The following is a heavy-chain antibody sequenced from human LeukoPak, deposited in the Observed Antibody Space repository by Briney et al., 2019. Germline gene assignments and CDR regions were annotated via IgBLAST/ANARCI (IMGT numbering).Heavy chain of an antibody. CDR1: GYTFTSYG. V-gene: IGHV1-18*01. J-gene: IGHJ6*03. Sequence: ASVKVSCKASGYTFTSYGISWVRQAPGQGLEWMGWISAYNGNTNYAQKLQGRVTMTRDTSTSTVYMELSSLRSEDTAVYYCARRVTTVVTAYYYYYMDVWGKGTTVTVSS. D-gene: IGHD4-23*01. CDR2: ISAYNGNT. CDR3: ARRVTTVVTAYYYYYMDV.